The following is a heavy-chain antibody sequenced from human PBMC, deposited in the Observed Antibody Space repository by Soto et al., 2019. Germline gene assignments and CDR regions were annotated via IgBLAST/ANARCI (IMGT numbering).Heavy chain of an antibody. V-gene: IGHV4-59*12. Sequence: SETLSLTCTVSGGSISSYYWSWIRQPPGKGLEWIGYIYYSGSTNYNPSLKSRVTISVDTSKNQFSLKLSSVTAADTAVYYCASTIFGVVTTYYYYGMDVWGQGTTVTVSS. D-gene: IGHD3-3*01. CDR1: GGSISSYY. CDR2: IYYSGST. CDR3: ASTIFGVVTTYYYYGMDV. J-gene: IGHJ6*02.